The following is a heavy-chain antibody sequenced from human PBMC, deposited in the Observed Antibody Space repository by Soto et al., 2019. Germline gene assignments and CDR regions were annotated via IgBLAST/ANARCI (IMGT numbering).Heavy chain of an antibody. CDR1: GGSFSGYY. CDR2: INHSGST. Sequence: SETLSLTCAVYGGSFSGYYWSWIRQPPGKGLEWIGEINHSGSTNYNPSLKSRVTISVDTSKNQFSLKLSFVTAADTAVYYCARGTYYYGSGSYYYYYYYMDVWGKGTTVTVSS. J-gene: IGHJ6*03. CDR3: ARGTYYYGSGSYYYYYYYMDV. V-gene: IGHV4-34*01. D-gene: IGHD3-10*01.